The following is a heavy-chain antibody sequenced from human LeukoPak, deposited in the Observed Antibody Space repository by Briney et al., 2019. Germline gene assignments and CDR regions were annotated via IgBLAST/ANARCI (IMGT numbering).Heavy chain of an antibody. CDR1: GYTFTVYY. Sequence: VASVKVSCKASGYTFTVYYMHWVRQAPGQGVEWMGWINPNSGGTNYAQKFQGRVTMTRDTSISTAYMELSRLRSDDTAVYYCARAHIAAAGKHFGYWGQGTLVTVSS. V-gene: IGHV1-2*02. J-gene: IGHJ4*02. CDR3: ARAHIAAAGKHFGY. CDR2: INPNSGGT. D-gene: IGHD6-13*01.